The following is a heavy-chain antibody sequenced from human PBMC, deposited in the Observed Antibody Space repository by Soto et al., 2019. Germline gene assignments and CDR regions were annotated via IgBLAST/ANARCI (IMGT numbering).Heavy chain of an antibody. Sequence: QVQLQESGPGLVKPSETLSLTCTVSGDSISTYYWSWIRQPPGKGLEWIGYIYYSGSTNYNPSLKSRVTISVDTSKNQFSLKLTSVTAADTAVYYCAGRYSSAWLFDYWGQGTLVTVSS. D-gene: IGHD6-19*01. CDR1: GDSISTYY. J-gene: IGHJ4*02. CDR2: IYYSGST. CDR3: AGRYSSAWLFDY. V-gene: IGHV4-59*01.